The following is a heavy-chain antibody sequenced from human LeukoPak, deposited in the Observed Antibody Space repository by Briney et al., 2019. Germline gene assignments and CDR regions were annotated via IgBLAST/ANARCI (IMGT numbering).Heavy chain of an antibody. J-gene: IGHJ4*02. V-gene: IGHV3-23*01. CDR2: ISGNGGTT. Sequence: GGSLRLSCTASGFSFSSYAMSWVRRAPGKGLEWVSAISGNGGTTYYAASVKGRFTISRDNAKNSLYLQMNSLRAEDTAVYYCARGRGFDYYDSSGYSDYWGQGTLVTVSS. CDR1: GFSFSSYA. CDR3: ARGRGFDYYDSSGYSDY. D-gene: IGHD3-22*01.